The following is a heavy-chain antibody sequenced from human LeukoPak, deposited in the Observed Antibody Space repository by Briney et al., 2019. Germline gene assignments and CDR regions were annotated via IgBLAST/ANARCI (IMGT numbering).Heavy chain of an antibody. CDR3: ARLVGAAWFDS. J-gene: IGHJ5*01. CDR1: GDSVSSNSAA. CDR2: TYYRSKWNN. D-gene: IGHD1-26*01. V-gene: IGHV6-1*01. Sequence: SQTLSLTCAISGDSVSSNSAAWTWLRQSPSRGLEWLGRTYYRSKWNNDYAVSMKSRMTINPDTSKNQFSLQLNSVTPEDTAVYYCARLVGAAWFDSWGQGTLVTVSS.